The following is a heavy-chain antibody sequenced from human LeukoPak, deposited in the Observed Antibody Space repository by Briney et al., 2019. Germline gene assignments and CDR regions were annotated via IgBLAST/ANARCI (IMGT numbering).Heavy chain of an antibody. CDR2: ISDSSNII. D-gene: IGHD4-11*01. CDR1: RFTFSDYY. CDR3: ARRPFPPTTVTTSYFYMDV. V-gene: IGHV3-11*04. Sequence: GGSLRLSCVASRFTFSDYYMTWIRQAPGKGLEWVSYISDSSNIIYYADSVKGRFAISRDNAKNSLYLQMNSLRAEDTAVYYCARRPFPPTTVTTSYFYMDVWGKGTTVTVSS. J-gene: IGHJ6*03.